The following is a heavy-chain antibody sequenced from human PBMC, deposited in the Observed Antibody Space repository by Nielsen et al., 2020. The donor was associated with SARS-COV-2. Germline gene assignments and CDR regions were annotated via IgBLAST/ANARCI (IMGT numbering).Heavy chain of an antibody. D-gene: IGHD2-2*01. CDR2: IKQDGSEK. Sequence: GESLKISCAASGFTFSSYWMSWVRQAPGKGLEWVANIKQDGSEKYYVDSVKGRFTISRDNAKNSLYLQMNSLRAEDTAVYYCARARVVPAAMDDYWGQGTLVTVSS. J-gene: IGHJ4*02. CDR3: ARARVVPAAMDDY. V-gene: IGHV3-7*02. CDR1: GFTFSSYW.